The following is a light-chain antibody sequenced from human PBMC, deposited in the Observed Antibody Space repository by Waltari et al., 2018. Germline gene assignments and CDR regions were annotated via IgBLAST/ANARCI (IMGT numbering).Light chain of an antibody. Sequence: QSVLTQPPSASGTPGQRVTIPCSGSSSNVGSNCVYWYPQRPGTAPKLLSYRNNQRPSGVPDRFSGSKSGTSASLAISGLRSEDEADYYCAAWDDSLSRVFGSGTKVTVL. CDR2: RNN. J-gene: IGLJ6*01. CDR3: AAWDDSLSRV. CDR1: SSNVGSNC. V-gene: IGLV1-47*01.